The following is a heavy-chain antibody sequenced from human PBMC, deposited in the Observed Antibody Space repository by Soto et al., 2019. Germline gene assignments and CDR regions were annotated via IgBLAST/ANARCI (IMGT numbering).Heavy chain of an antibody. V-gene: IGHV3-33*01. J-gene: IGHJ4*02. CDR1: GFAFSAYG. D-gene: IGHD4-17*01. CDR3: ARVGGTVTSDY. CDR2: IYYDGSNK. Sequence: QVQLVESGGGVVQPGRSLRLSCAASGFAFSAYGMHWVRQAPGKGLEWVEMIYYDGSNKYYADSVKGRFTISRDNSKNTLYLQMSSLRAEDTALYYCARVGGTVTSDYWGQGTLVTVSS.